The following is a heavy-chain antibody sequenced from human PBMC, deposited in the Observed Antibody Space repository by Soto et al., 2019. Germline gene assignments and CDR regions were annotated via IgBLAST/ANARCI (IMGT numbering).Heavy chain of an antibody. CDR2: IYPADSNV. CDR1: GFIFTNYW. Sequence: RGESLKISCKGSGFIFTNYWIGWVRQMPGKGLEWMGIIYPADSNVRYSPSFQGQVTISVDKSTSTAYLQWTSLKASDTAIYYCARQYYYGSVVNYYYYGMDVWGQGTTVTVSS. CDR3: ARQYYYGSVVNYYYYGMDV. D-gene: IGHD3-10*01. J-gene: IGHJ6*02. V-gene: IGHV5-51*01.